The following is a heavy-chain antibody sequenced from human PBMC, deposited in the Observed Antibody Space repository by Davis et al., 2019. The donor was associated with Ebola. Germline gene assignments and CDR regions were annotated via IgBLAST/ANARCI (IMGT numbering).Heavy chain of an antibody. Sequence: GESLKISCAASGFTFSSYAMSWVRQAPGKGLEWVSAISGSGGSTYYADSVKGRFTISRDNSKNTLYLQMNSLRAEDTAVYYCAKDTRIAAAGSADHDYWGQGTLVTASS. CDR1: GFTFSSYA. V-gene: IGHV3-23*01. D-gene: IGHD6-13*01. CDR2: ISGSGGST. CDR3: AKDTRIAAAGSADHDY. J-gene: IGHJ4*02.